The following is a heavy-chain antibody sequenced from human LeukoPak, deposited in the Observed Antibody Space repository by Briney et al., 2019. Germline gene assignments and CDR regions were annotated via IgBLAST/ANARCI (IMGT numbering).Heavy chain of an antibody. CDR2: IIPIFGTT. Sequence: SVKVSCKASGGTFSSYAISWVRQAPGQGLEWMGGIIPIFGTTNYAQKFQGRVSITTDESTGTAYMELLSLRSEDTAVYYCARDRATTVTKSFAFDIWGQGTMVTVSS. CDR1: GGTFSSYA. J-gene: IGHJ3*02. V-gene: IGHV1-69*05. D-gene: IGHD4-17*01. CDR3: ARDRATTVTKSFAFDI.